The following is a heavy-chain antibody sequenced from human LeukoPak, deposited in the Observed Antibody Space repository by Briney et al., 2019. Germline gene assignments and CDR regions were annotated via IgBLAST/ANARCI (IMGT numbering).Heavy chain of an antibody. Sequence: GGSLRLSCAASGFSFSDAWMSWVRQAPGKGLEWIGFIRRKANDGSKEYAASVKGRFSISRDDSKSIAYLQMNGLETEDTALYYCTRADGDYDHHFFDYWGQGTQVIVSS. V-gene: IGHV3-49*04. D-gene: IGHD4-17*01. J-gene: IGHJ4*02. CDR3: TRADGDYDHHFFDY. CDR1: GFSFSDAW. CDR2: IRRKANDGSK.